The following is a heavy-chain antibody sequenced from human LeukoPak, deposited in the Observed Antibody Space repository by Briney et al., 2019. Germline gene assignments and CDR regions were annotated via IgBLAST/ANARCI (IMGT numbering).Heavy chain of an antibody. CDR1: GFTFSSYE. CDR2: ISNGGMTI. V-gene: IGHV3-48*03. D-gene: IGHD3-9*01. J-gene: IGHJ6*02. CDR3: ARDDYDIVTGYYSMYSYGVDV. Sequence: GSSLRLSCEASGFTFSSYEMNWVRQAPGEGREWISYISNGGMTIYYADSVRGRFTVSRDNTKNSLFLQMNSLRAEDTAVYFCARDDYDIVTGYYSMYSYGVDVWGQGTAVTVSS.